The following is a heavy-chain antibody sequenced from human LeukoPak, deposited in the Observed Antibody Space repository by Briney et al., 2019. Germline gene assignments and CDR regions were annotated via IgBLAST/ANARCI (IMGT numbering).Heavy chain of an antibody. CDR1: GFTSSRYA. J-gene: IGHJ4*02. V-gene: IGHV3-30-3*01. CDR2: ISYDGSNK. CDR3: ASHYDTSGYHYFDF. Sequence: GGSLRLSCAASGFTSSRYAMHWVRQAPGKGLEWVAVISYDGSNKYYADSVKGRFTISRDSSKNTLYLQMNSLRAEDTAVYYCASHYDTSGYHYFDFRGQGTLVTVSS. D-gene: IGHD3-22*01.